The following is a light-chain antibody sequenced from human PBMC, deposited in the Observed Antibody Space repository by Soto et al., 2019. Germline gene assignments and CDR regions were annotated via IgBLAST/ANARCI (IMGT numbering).Light chain of an antibody. CDR3: QQFNSL. CDR1: QSISSY. J-gene: IGKJ5*01. Sequence: DIQMTQSPSSLSASVGDRVTITCRASQSISSYLNWYQQKPGKAPKLLIYAASSLQSGVPSRFSGSGSGTDFTLTINSLQPEDFATYYCQQFNSLFGQGTRLEIK. CDR2: AAS. V-gene: IGKV1-39*01.